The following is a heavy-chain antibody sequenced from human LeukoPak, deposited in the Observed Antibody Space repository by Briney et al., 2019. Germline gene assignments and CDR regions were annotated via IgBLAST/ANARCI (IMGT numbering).Heavy chain of an antibody. Sequence: PGGSLRLSCAASGFTFSSYGMSWVRQAPGKGLEWVSAISGSGGSTYYADSVKGRFTISRDNSKNTLYLQMNSLKAEDTALYYCAKGRWGFDYWGQGTLVTVSS. CDR1: GFTFSSYG. CDR3: AKGRWGFDY. J-gene: IGHJ4*02. D-gene: IGHD3-16*01. CDR2: ISGSGGST. V-gene: IGHV3-23*01.